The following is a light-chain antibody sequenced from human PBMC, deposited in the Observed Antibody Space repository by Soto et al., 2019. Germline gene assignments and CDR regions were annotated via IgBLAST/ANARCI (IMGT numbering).Light chain of an antibody. Sequence: DIQMTQSPSTLPASVGDIVTITFRANQSISTWLAWYQQKPGKAPNLLIYKASRLETGVPSRFSGSGSGTEFTLIISGLQPDDSATYYCQQYTNTNNPWMFGQGTKVDI. J-gene: IGKJ1*01. CDR1: QSISTW. CDR2: KAS. V-gene: IGKV1-5*03. CDR3: QQYTNTNNPWM.